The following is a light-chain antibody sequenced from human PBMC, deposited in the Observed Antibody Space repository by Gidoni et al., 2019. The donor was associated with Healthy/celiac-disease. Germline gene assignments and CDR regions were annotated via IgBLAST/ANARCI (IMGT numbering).Light chain of an antibody. V-gene: IGLV2-11*01. Sequence: QSALTQPRSVSWSPGQSVTITCNGTSSDVGGYNYVSWYQQHPGKAPKLMIYDVSKRPSGVPDRFSGSKSGNTASLTISGLQAEDEADYYCCSYAGSYSHVVFGGGTKLTVL. CDR2: DVS. CDR3: CSYAGSYSHVV. J-gene: IGLJ2*01. CDR1: SSDVGGYNY.